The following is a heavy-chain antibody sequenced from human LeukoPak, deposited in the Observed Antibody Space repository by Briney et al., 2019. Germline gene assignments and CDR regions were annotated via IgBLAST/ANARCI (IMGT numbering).Heavy chain of an antibody. CDR1: GGXISSSY. CDR3: ARDFGFGSA. CDR2: IFTSGTT. V-gene: IGHV4-4*07. Sequence: SETLSLTCSVSGGXISSSYCSWIRQPAGKGLEWIGRIFTSGTTEYNPSLKSRVTMSVDTSENQFSLTLTSVTAADTAVYYCARDFGFGSAWGQGALVTVSS. J-gene: IGHJ5*02. D-gene: IGHD6-19*01.